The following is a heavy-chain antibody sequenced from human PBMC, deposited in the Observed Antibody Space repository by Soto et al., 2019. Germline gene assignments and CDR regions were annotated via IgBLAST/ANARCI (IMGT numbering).Heavy chain of an antibody. CDR2: VYHSGTT. D-gene: IGHD3-3*01. V-gene: IGHV4-4*02. Sequence: PSETLSLTCVVSGASITSNNWWSWVRQPPGKGLEWVGEVYHSGTTNYNPSLKSRVTLSVDKSKNQFSLKVTSVAAADPAVYYCAKDGSGHPCYSDKWGQGTLVTVSS. CDR3: AKDGSGHPCYSDK. J-gene: IGHJ4*02. CDR1: GASITSNNW.